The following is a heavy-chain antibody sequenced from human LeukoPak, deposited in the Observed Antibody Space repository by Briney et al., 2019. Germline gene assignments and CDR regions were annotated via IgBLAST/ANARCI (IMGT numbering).Heavy chain of an antibody. V-gene: IGHV3-11*01. CDR3: GRPLRSGYYLAFEY. Sequence: GGSLRLSCAASGFSFSDYYMSWFRQAPGKGLEWISYISSSGGTTHYADSVRGRLTISRDNAKNSLYLQIHSLRAEDTAVYYCGRPLRSGYYLAFEYWGQGTLVTVSS. J-gene: IGHJ4*02. CDR1: GFSFSDYY. D-gene: IGHD3-22*01. CDR2: ISSSGGTT.